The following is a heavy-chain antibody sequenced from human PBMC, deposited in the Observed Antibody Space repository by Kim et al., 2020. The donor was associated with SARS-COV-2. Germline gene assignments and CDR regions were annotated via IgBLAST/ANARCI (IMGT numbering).Heavy chain of an antibody. CDR2: IRSSGGRI. CDR1: GFTLSSYA. V-gene: IGHV3-23*01. D-gene: IGHD1-26*01. CDR3: AKGGTPGIVSDGNWFDP. J-gene: IGHJ5*02. Sequence: GGSLRLSCTASGFTLSSYAMSWVRQAPGKGPEWVSLIRSSGGRIYYADSVKGRFTISRDNSKNTVYLQMNSLRDDDTAVYYCAKGGTPGIVSDGNWFDPSGQGDHFTVSS.